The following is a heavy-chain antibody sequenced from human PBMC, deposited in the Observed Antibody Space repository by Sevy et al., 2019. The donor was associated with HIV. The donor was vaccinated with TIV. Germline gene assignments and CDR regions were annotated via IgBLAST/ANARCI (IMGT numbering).Heavy chain of an antibody. V-gene: IGHV4-39*01. CDR1: GGSIARSSYD. CDR3: ARHGGLVDRGFDF. J-gene: IGHJ4*02. Sequence: SETLSLTCTVSGGSIARSSYDWGWIRQSPGKGLEWIGSIYFSGSTSYATSLRSRVTISVDTSKNQVSLKMRSVTATDTAFYYCARHGGLVDRGFDFWGQEALVTVSS. D-gene: IGHD3-10*01. CDR2: IYFSGST.